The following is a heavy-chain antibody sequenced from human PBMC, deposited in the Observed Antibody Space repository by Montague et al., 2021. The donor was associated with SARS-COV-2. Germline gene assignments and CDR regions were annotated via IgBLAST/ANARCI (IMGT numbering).Heavy chain of an antibody. CDR2: ISDSGST. Sequence: SETLSLTCTVSGGSLNNYFWSWIRQPPGKGLEWVGYISDSGSTKYNPSLQSRVTISVDTARNQFSLKLLSVTAADTAIYYCARGLDHNKGGDYWGQGILVIVSS. D-gene: IGHD3-16*01. J-gene: IGHJ4*02. CDR3: ARGLDHNKGGDY. V-gene: IGHV4-59*12. CDR1: GGSLNNYF.